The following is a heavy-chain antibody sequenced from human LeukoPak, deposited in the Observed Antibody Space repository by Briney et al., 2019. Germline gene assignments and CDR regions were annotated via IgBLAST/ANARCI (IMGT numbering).Heavy chain of an antibody. Sequence: GGSLRLSCSASGFIFSDYAMRWVRQAPGKGLEYISAISSDGDRTYFTDSVKGRFTISRDNSKNMLFLQMSSLRPEDTAMYYCARGGTELVIPTYWGQGILVTVSS. D-gene: IGHD3-22*01. CDR1: GFIFSDYA. CDR2: ISSDGDRT. J-gene: IGHJ4*02. CDR3: ARGGTELVIPTY. V-gene: IGHV3-64D*06.